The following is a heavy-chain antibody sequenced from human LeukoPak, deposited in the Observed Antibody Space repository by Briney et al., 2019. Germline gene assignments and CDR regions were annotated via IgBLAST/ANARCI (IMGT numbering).Heavy chain of an antibody. J-gene: IGHJ3*02. D-gene: IGHD1-26*01. V-gene: IGHV3-72*01. CDR1: GFIFSDHY. CDR2: TRNEANIYTT. Sequence: GGSLRLSCAASGFIFSDHYMDWVRQAPGKGLEWVGRTRNEANIYTTKYAASVKGRFTISRDDSKNSLYLQMNSLKTEDAAVYYCASPVGATTVRAFDIWGQGTMVTVSS. CDR3: ASPVGATTVRAFDI.